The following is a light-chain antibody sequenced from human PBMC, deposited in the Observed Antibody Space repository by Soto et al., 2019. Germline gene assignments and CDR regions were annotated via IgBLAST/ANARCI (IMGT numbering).Light chain of an antibody. Sequence: EIMLTQSPATLSLSLGEKATLSSRAIRGLSNSLAWYQQKPGQAPRLLIYDASNRATGIPARFSGSGSGTDFTLTISSLEPEDFAVYYCQQCGNWPLTFGGGTKVEIK. CDR3: QQCGNWPLT. CDR1: RGLSNS. V-gene: IGKV3-11*01. J-gene: IGKJ4*01. CDR2: DAS.